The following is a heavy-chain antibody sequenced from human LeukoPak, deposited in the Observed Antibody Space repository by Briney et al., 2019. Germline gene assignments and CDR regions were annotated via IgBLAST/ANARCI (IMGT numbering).Heavy chain of an antibody. CDR1: GFTFSTYA. V-gene: IGHV3-64*01. J-gene: IGHJ5*02. Sequence: GGSLRLSCAASGFTFSTYAMLWVRQAPGKGLEYVSSISGNGGYTYYASSVKGRFTISRDNSKNTLFLQMGSLRAEDMAVYYCAAQGTTTGGFDPWGQGTLATVSS. D-gene: IGHD1/OR15-1a*01. CDR3: AAQGTTTGGFDP. CDR2: ISGNGGYT.